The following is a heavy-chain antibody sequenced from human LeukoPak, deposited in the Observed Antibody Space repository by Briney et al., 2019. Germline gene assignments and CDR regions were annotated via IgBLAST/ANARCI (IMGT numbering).Heavy chain of an antibody. D-gene: IGHD2-15*01. CDR3: ARHCCSGPAKRVFDI. V-gene: IGHV4-39*01. Sequence: SETLSLTCTVSGGSIISSDYHWGWVRQPPGKGPEWIGTISYSGNTDYNPSLRSRVTISVDTSNNQFSLRLGSVTAADMAVYHCARHCCSGPAKRVFDIWGQGTMVTVSS. J-gene: IGHJ3*02. CDR2: ISYSGNT. CDR1: GGSIISSDYH.